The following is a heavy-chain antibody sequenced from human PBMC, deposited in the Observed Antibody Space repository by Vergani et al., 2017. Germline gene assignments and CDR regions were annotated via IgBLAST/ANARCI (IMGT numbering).Heavy chain of an antibody. Sequence: QITLKESGPTLVKPTQTLTLTCTFSGFSLSTSGMCVSWIRQPPGKALEWLARIDWDDDKYYSTSLKTRLTISKDTSKTQVVLTMTNMDPVDTATYYCARGGGSCYELNYWGQGTLVTVSS. D-gene: IGHD2-15*01. CDR3: ARGGGSCYELNY. CDR2: IDWDDDK. CDR1: GFSLSTSGMC. J-gene: IGHJ4*02. V-gene: IGHV2-70*12.